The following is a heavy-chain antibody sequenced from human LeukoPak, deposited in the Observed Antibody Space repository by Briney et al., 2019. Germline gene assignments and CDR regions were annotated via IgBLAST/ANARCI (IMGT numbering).Heavy chain of an antibody. CDR3: TTDPQAAGIDY. V-gene: IGHV3-15*01. CDR2: IKSKTDGGTT. D-gene: IGHD1-1*01. J-gene: IGHJ4*02. CDR1: GFTFSNAW. Sequence: GGSLRLSCAASGFTFSNAWMSWVRQAPGKGLEWVGRIKSKTDGGTTDYAAPVKGRFTISRDDSKNTLYLQMNSQKTEDTAVYYCTTDPQAAGIDYWGQGTLVTVSS.